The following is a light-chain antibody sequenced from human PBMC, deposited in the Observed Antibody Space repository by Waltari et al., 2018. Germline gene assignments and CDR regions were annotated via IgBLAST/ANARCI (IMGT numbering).Light chain of an antibody. CDR3: QHYVRLPVT. V-gene: IGKV3-20*01. CDR2: GAS. CDR1: QSIGSS. Sequence: EIMLTQSPGTLSLSPGERATLSCRTSQSIGSSLAWYQQKPGQAPRLLIYGASSRATYIPDRFSGSGSGTDFSLTINRLEPEDSALYYCQHYVRLPVTFGQGTKVEIK. J-gene: IGKJ1*01.